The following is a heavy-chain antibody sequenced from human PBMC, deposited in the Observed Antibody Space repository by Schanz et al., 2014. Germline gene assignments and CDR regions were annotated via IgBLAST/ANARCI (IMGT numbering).Heavy chain of an antibody. CDR1: GFTFNTSW. D-gene: IGHD2-15*01. CDR2: VSRDGSET. V-gene: IGHV3-74*01. J-gene: IGHJ4*02. CDR3: AKRVVVPTTSYYFDY. Sequence: EVQLVTSGGDLVQPGGSLRLSCAASGFTFNTSWFHWVRQPPGKGLLWVSRVSRDGSETTYVDSVRGRFTISRDTAKNTVFLQMNSLRGEDTAVYYCAKRVVVPTTSYYFDYWGQGTLVTVSS.